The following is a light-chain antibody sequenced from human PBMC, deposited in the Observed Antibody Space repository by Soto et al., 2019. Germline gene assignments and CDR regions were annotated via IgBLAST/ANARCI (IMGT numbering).Light chain of an antibody. Sequence: DIVMTQSPLSLSVTPGEPPSISCTSSQSLLQSTGPNYLNWYLQKPGQSPQILIYNASTRASGVPDRFSGSGSGTDFTLRISSVEAEDVGVYYCMQALQIPAFGQGTKVEIK. J-gene: IGKJ1*01. CDR1: QSLLQSTGPNY. V-gene: IGKV2-28*01. CDR2: NAS. CDR3: MQALQIPA.